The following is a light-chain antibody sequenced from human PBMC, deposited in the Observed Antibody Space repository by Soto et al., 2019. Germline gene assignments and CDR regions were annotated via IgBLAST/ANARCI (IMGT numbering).Light chain of an antibody. CDR3: QKCNSSPLT. CDR1: QAISNY. Sequence: DIQMTQSPSSLSASVGDSVTITCRASQAISNYLAWYQQKPGKVPKLLIYAASTLQSGVPSRFSGSGSGTYFTLTISSLQPEDVATYYCQKCNSSPLTFGGGTKVDIK. J-gene: IGKJ4*01. CDR2: AAS. V-gene: IGKV1-27*01.